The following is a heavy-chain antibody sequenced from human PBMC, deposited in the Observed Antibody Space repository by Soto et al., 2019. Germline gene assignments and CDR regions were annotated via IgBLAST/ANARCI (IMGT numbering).Heavy chain of an antibody. CDR1: GGSISSSSNY. D-gene: IGHD2-15*01. CDR2: IFYSGST. J-gene: IGHJ4*02. V-gene: IGHV4-39*01. Sequence: SETLSLTCTVSGGSISSSSNYWDWIRQPPGKGLEWIGSIFYSGSTYYNPSLKSRVTISVDTSKNQFSLKLSSVTAADTAVYYCARRVTCSGGNCYIQDDYWGQGTLVTVSS. CDR3: ARRVTCSGGNCYIQDDY.